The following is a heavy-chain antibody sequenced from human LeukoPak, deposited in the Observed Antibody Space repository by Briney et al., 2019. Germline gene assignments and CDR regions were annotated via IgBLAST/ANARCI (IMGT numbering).Heavy chain of an antibody. CDR1: GFTFSSYS. J-gene: IGHJ4*02. CDR3: ASRYNWNGGSDY. V-gene: IGHV3-21*01. CDR2: ISSSSSYI. Sequence: PGGSLRLSCAASGFTFSSYSMNWVRQAPGKGLEWVSSISSSSSYIYYADSVKGRFTISRDNAKNSLYLQMNSLRAEDTAVYYCASRYNWNGGSDYWGQGTLVTVSS. D-gene: IGHD1-1*01.